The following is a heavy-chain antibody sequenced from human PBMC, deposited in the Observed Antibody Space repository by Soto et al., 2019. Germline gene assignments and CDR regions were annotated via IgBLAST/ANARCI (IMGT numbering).Heavy chain of an antibody. D-gene: IGHD5-18*01. CDR1: GYNVKNWC. CDR3: ARSREYSSGYKSPFDV. J-gene: IGHJ3*01. CDR2: IYPADSDT. V-gene: IGHV5-51*01. Sequence: GESLKISCEASGYNVKNWCIVWVRQIPGKGLECMGIIYPADSDTRYSPSFQGQVTISADKSISTAYLHWNSLKASDTAIYYCARSREYSSGYKSPFDVWGQGTTVTVSS.